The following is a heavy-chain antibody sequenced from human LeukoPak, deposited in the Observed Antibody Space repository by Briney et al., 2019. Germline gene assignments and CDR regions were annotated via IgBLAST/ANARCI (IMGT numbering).Heavy chain of an antibody. CDR1: GYTFTSYD. CDR3: ARGGAVAGILWGYYYYYMDV. Sequence: ASVKVSCKASGYTFTSYDINWVRQPPGQGLEWMGWMNPNSGNTGYAQKFQGRVTITRNTSISTAYMELSSLRSEDTAVYYCARGGAVAGILWGYYYYYMDVWGKGTTVTVSS. CDR2: MNPNSGNT. V-gene: IGHV1-8*03. J-gene: IGHJ6*03. D-gene: IGHD6-19*01.